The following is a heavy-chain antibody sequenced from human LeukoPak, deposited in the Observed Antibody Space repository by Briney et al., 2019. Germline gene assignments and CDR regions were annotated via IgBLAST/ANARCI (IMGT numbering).Heavy chain of an antibody. CDR1: GYTFTGYY. CDR3: ARGKSRYYYMDV. Sequence: ASVTVSCKASGYTFTGYYMHWVRQAPGQGLEWMGWINPNSGGTNYAQKFQGRVTMTRDTSISTAYMELSRLRSDDTAVYYCARGKSRYYYMDVWGKGTTVTVSS. CDR2: INPNSGGT. V-gene: IGHV1-2*02. J-gene: IGHJ6*03.